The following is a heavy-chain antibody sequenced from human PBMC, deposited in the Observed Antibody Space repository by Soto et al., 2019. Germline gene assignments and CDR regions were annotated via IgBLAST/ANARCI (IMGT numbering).Heavy chain of an antibody. J-gene: IGHJ4*02. CDR2: ISAGNGNT. D-gene: IGHD6-13*01. Sequence: ASVKVSCKASGYTFTSYAMHWVRQAPGQRLEWMGWISAGNGNTKYSQKFQGRVTITRDTSASTAYMELSSLRSEDTAVYYCARGEYSSSWYYFDDWGQGTLVTVSS. CDR3: ARGEYSSSWYYFDD. V-gene: IGHV1-3*01. CDR1: GYTFTSYA.